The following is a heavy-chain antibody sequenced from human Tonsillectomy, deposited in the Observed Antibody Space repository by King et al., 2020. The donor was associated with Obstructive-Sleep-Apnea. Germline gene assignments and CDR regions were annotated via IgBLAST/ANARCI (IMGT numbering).Heavy chain of an antibody. J-gene: IGHJ4*02. CDR1: GYIFINYG. D-gene: IGHD3-22*01. CDR3: ARHQEITYHYDSSGYSY. CDR2: ISAHNGNT. Sequence: VQLVESGAEVKKPGASVMLSCKASGYIFINYGIHWVRQAPGQGLEWVGWISAHNGNTKYAQKVQGRATMATDTSTSTAYMELRSLGSDDTAVYYCARHQEITYHYDSSGYSYWGQGTLVTVSS. V-gene: IGHV1-18*01.